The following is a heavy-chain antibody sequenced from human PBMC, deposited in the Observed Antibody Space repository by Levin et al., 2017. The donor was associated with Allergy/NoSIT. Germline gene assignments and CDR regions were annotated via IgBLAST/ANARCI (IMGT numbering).Heavy chain of an antibody. J-gene: IGHJ4*02. CDR2: IRLNSVGT. CDR1: GYTSTNYY. Sequence: ASVKVSCEASGYTSTNYYLHWVRQAPGQGLEWMGWIRLNSVGTNYAQKFQGRVTLTRDTSISTAYMELSRLTADDTAVYYCAIGGRGYCRGGSCEKRDWGQGTLVTVSS. CDR3: AIGGRGYCRGGSCEKRD. V-gene: IGHV1-2*02. D-gene: IGHD2-15*01.